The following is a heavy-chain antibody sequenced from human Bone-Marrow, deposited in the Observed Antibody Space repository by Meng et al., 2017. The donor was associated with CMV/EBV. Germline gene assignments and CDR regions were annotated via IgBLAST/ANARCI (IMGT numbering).Heavy chain of an antibody. CDR3: ASLAVAGTVGWDWFDP. V-gene: IGHV3-11*01. J-gene: IGHJ5*02. CDR1: GFTFSDYY. CDR2: ISSSGSTI. Sequence: GESLKISCAASGFTFSDYYMSWIRQAPGKGLEWVSYISSSGSTIYYADSVKGRFTISRDNAKNSLYLQMKSMRAEDTAVYYCASLAVAGTVGWDWFDPCGQGTLVIVSS. D-gene: IGHD6-19*01.